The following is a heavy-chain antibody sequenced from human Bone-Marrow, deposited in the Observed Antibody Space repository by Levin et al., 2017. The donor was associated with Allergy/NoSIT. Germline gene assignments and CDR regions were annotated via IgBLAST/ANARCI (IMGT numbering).Heavy chain of an antibody. CDR2: ILHSGGT. J-gene: IGHJ6*03. CDR3: TRPFSYSMDV. CDR1: GGSVSANNW. V-gene: IGHV4-4*02. Sequence: SETLSLTCAVSGGSVSANNWWGWVRQPPGKGLEWIGEILHSGGTNYNPSLKSRLTISVDKPKNQFSLTLNSVTAAATAVYYCTRPFSYSMDVWGKGTTVTVSS.